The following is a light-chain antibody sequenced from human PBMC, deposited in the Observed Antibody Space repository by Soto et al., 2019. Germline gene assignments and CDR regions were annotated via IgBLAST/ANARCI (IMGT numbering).Light chain of an antibody. CDR2: AAS. V-gene: IGKV1-39*01. CDR1: QTLNNY. CDR3: QQSFSPLLT. J-gene: IGKJ4*01. Sequence: DIQMTQSPSSVSASVGDRITITCRASQTLNNYLTWFQQKPGKAPKVLIYAASTLQSGVPSRFSGSGSGAEFTLTISSLQHEDFETYSCQQSFSPLLTLGGGTKVDIK.